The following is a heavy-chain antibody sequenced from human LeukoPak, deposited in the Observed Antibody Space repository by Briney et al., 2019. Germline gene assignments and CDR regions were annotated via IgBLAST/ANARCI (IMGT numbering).Heavy chain of an antibody. V-gene: IGHV3-23*01. CDR2: IGMGDDT. Sequence: PGGSLRLSCTASGFMFNNFGLSWVRQPPGKGLEWVSAIGMGDDTYYADAVRGRFTISRDNSKNTLFLQMNSLSAVDTAIYSCAKGFYGSGSSYFDAWGQGILVSVSS. J-gene: IGHJ4*02. CDR3: AKGFYGSGSSYFDA. D-gene: IGHD3-10*01. CDR1: GFMFNNFG.